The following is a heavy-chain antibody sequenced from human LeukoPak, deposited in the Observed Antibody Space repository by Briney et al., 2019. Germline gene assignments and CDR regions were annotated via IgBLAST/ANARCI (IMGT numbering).Heavy chain of an antibody. Sequence: ASVKVSCKASGYTFTSYGISWVRQAPGQGLEWMGWISAYNGNTNYAQKLQGRVTMTTDTSTSTAYMELRSLRSDDTAVYYCAREFDISTGYSPLYYFDYWGQGTLVTVSS. D-gene: IGHD3-9*01. CDR2: ISAYNGNT. CDR1: GYTFTSYG. V-gene: IGHV1-18*04. J-gene: IGHJ4*02. CDR3: AREFDISTGYSPLYYFDY.